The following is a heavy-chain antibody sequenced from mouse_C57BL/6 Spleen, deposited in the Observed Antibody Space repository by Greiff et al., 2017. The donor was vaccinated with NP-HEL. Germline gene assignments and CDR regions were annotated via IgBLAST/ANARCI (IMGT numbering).Heavy chain of an antibody. D-gene: IGHD1-1*02. Sequence: VQLKQSGPELVKPGASVKISCKASGYSFTGYYMNWVKQSPEKSLEWIGEINPSTGGTTYNQKFKAKATLTVDKSSSTAYMQLKSLTSEDSAVYYCARRVATRYFDVWGTGTTVTVSS. CDR2: INPSTGGT. J-gene: IGHJ1*03. CDR1: GYSFTGYY. V-gene: IGHV1-42*01. CDR3: ARRVATRYFDV.